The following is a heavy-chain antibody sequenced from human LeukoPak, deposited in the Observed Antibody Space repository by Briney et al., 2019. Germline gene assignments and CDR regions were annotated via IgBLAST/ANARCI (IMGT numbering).Heavy chain of an antibody. V-gene: IGHV3-23*01. J-gene: IGHJ4*02. CDR1: GFTFSGYA. Sequence: GGSLRLSCAASGFTFSGYAMGWVRQAPGKGLEWVSAIVGNGGSTYYADSVKGRFTISRDNSKNTLYLQMNSLRAEDTAVYYCAKYSSGLDYWGQGTLVTVSS. CDR3: AKYSSGLDY. CDR2: IVGNGGST. D-gene: IGHD6-19*01.